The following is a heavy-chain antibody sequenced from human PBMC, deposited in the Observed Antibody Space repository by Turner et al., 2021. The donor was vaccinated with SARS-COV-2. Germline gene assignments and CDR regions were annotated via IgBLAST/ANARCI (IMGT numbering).Heavy chain of an antibody. CDR2: ISYEGSNK. Sequence: QVQLVESGGGVVQPGRSLRLSCAASGFTFSSYGMHWVRPAAREGVELVAVISYEGSNKYYADAMRGLITICENYSKNTLLQLKNSRAEENTAEYYGAKGGGSGLISFDYWGQGTLVTVSS. V-gene: IGHV3-30*18. D-gene: IGHD6-19*01. CDR1: GFTFSSYG. CDR3: AKGGGSGLISFDY. J-gene: IGHJ4*02.